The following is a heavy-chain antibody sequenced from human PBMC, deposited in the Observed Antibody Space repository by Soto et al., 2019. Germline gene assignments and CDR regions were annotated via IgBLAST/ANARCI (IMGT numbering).Heavy chain of an antibody. Sequence: SLRLSCAASGFTFSSYAMNWVRQAPGKGLEWVAAISGSGSSTYYAVSVKGRFTISRDNSKNTLYLQMNSLRAEDTAVYYCAKVRSRGATTGWFDPWGQGTLVTVSS. CDR3: AKVRSRGATTGWFDP. V-gene: IGHV3-23*01. D-gene: IGHD3-10*01. CDR1: GFTFSSYA. CDR2: ISGSGSST. J-gene: IGHJ5*02.